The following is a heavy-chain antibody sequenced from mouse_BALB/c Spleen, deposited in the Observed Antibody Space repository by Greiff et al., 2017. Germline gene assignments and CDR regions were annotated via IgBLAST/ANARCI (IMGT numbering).Heavy chain of an antibody. CDR3: TTTYGSSSYYFDY. Sequence: QVQLQQPGAELVRPGASVKLSCKASGYTFTSYWINWVKQRPGQGLEWIGNIYPSDSYTNYNQKFKDKATLTVDKSSSTAYMQLSSPTSEDSAVYYCTTTYGSSSYYFDYWGQGTTLTVSA. CDR1: GYTFTSYW. J-gene: IGHJ2*01. V-gene: IGHV1-69*02. CDR2: IYPSDSYT. D-gene: IGHD1-1*01.